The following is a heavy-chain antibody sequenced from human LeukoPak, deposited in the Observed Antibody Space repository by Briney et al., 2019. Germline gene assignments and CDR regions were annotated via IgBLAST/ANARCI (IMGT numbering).Heavy chain of an antibody. D-gene: IGHD5-18*01. CDR2: IRYDGSNK. CDR3: AKDHVGYSYGSGGDY. CDR1: GFTFSSYA. J-gene: IGHJ4*02. V-gene: IGHV3-30*02. Sequence: GGSLRLSCAASGFTFSSYAMSWVRQAPGKGLEWVAFIRYDGSNKYYADSVKGRFTISRDNSKNTLYLQMNSLRAEDTAVYYCAKDHVGYSYGSGGDYWGQGTLVTVSS.